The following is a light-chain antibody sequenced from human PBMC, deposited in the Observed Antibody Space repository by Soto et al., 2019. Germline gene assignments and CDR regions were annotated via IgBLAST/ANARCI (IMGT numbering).Light chain of an antibody. Sequence: EVVLTKSAGTLSLSPGERATLSCRASQSVSSSYLAWYQQKPGQAPRLLIYGASSRATGIPDRFSGSGSGTDFTLTISRLEPEDFAVYYCQQYGNSQWTFGQGTKVDIK. CDR1: QSVSSSY. CDR2: GAS. J-gene: IGKJ1*01. CDR3: QQYGNSQWT. V-gene: IGKV3-20*01.